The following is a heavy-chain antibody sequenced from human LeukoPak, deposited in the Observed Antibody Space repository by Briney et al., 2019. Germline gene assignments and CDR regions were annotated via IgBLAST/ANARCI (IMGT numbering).Heavy chain of an antibody. V-gene: IGHV4-61*01. CDR3: ARVWRSSSHRLDYYGMDV. Sequence: SETLSLTCTVSGGSVSNGSYCWSWIRQPPGKGLEWIGYIYYSGTTNYNPSLKSRGTISVDTSKNQFSLKLSSVTAADTAVYFCARVWRSSSHRLDYYGMDVWGQGTTVTVSS. J-gene: IGHJ6*02. CDR2: IYYSGTT. D-gene: IGHD6-6*01. CDR1: GGSVSNGSYC.